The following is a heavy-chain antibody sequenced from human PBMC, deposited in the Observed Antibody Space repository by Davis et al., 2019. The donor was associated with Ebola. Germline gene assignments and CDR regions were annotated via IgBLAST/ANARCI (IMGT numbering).Heavy chain of an antibody. V-gene: IGHV1-8*01. CDR2: INPNSGNT. CDR1: GYTFTSHD. Sequence: AASVKVSCKASGYTFTSHDINWVRQAPGQGLEWVGWINPNSGNTGYARKFQGRVTMTRNTSINTAYMELSSLRSEDTAMYYCAVSTPTAMASFDPWGQGTLVTVSS. CDR3: AVSTPTAMASFDP. J-gene: IGHJ5*02. D-gene: IGHD4-17*01.